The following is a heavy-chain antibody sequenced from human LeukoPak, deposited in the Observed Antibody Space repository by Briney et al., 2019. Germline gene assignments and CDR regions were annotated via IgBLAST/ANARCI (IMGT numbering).Heavy chain of an antibody. J-gene: IGHJ4*02. CDR1: GFTFSIYY. CDR3: ARDQYDILTGLVAATDY. Sequence: KPGGSLRLSCAASGFTFSIYYMSWIRQAPGKWLEWVSYISSSGSTIYYADSVKGRFTISRDNAKNSLYLQMNSLRAEDTAVYYCARDQYDILTGLVAATDYWGQGTLVTVSS. CDR2: ISSSGSTI. D-gene: IGHD3-9*01. V-gene: IGHV3-11*01.